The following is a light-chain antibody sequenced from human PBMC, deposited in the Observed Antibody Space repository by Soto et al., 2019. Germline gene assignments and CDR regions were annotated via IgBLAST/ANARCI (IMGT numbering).Light chain of an antibody. CDR3: SSYTSSRV. J-gene: IGLJ3*02. CDR2: EVS. Sequence: QSVLTQPASVSGSPGQSITISCTGTSSDVGGYNYVSWYQQHPGKAPKLIIYEVSNRPSGVSNRFSGSNSDNTTSLTISGLQAEDEADYYCSSYTSSRVFGGGTKLTVL. CDR1: SSDVGGYNY. V-gene: IGLV2-14*01.